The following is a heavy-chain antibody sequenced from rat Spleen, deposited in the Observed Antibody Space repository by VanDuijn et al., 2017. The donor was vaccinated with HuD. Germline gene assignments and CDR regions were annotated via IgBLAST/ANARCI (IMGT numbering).Heavy chain of an antibody. CDR1: GFTFSSYW. CDR2: INTDGGST. Sequence: EVQLVETGGGLVQPGRSLKLSCVASGFTFSSYWMYWIRQAPGKGLEWVSSINTDGGSTYYPDSVKGRFTISRDNAENTVYLQMNSLRSEDTATYYCAKNPGFDGGPYFDYWGQGVMVTVSS. CDR3: AKNPGFDGGPYFDY. V-gene: IGHV5-58*01. J-gene: IGHJ2*01. D-gene: IGHD1-11*01.